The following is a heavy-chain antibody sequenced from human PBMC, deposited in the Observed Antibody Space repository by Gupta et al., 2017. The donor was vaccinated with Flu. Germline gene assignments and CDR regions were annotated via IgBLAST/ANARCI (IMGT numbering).Heavy chain of an antibody. J-gene: IGHJ4*02. Sequence: EVQLVESGGGLFQPGGSLRLSCAASGFAFSAYWMHWVRQVPGGGLVWVSRLNEDGAVTNYADSVRGRFTISRDNAKNSLYLQMNSLRPDDTAVYYCARDLSGRDDFWGQGALVTVSA. CDR3: ARDLSGRDDF. CDR1: GFAFSAYW. D-gene: IGHD6-19*01. V-gene: IGHV3-74*01. CDR2: LNEDGAVT.